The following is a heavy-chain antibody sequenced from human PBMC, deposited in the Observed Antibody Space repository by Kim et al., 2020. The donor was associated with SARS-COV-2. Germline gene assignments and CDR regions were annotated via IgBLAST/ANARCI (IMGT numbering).Heavy chain of an antibody. CDR3: ARDYYYGSGRRKPLVNWFDP. Sequence: GGSLRLSCAASGFTFSSYSMNWVRQAPGKGLEWVSYISSSSSTIYYADSVKGRFTISRDNAKNSLYLQMNSLRDEDTAVYYCARDYYYGSGRRKPLVNWFDPWGQGTLVTVSS. J-gene: IGHJ5*02. V-gene: IGHV3-48*02. CDR2: ISSSSSTI. D-gene: IGHD3-10*01. CDR1: GFTFSSYS.